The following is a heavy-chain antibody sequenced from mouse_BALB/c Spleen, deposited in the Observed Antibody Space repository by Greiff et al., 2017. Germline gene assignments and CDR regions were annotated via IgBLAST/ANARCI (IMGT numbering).Heavy chain of an antibody. CDR1: GDSITSGY. Sequence: ESGPSLVKPSQTLSLTCSVTGDSITSGYWNWIRKFPGNKLEYMGYISYSGSTYYTPSLKSRISITRDTSKNQYYLQLNSVTTEDTATYYCARDGYYDRDYFDYWGQGTTLTVSS. CDR2: ISYSGST. D-gene: IGHD2-3*01. CDR3: ARDGYYDRDYFDY. V-gene: IGHV3-8*02. J-gene: IGHJ2*01.